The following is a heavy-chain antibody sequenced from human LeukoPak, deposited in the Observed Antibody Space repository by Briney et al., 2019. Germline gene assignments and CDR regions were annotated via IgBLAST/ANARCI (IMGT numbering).Heavy chain of an antibody. D-gene: IGHD3-22*01. CDR2: INPSGGST. CDR1: GYTFTGYY. V-gene: IGHV1-46*01. CDR3: ARDRDPTYYYDSSGSYYFDY. Sequence: ASVKVSCKASGYTFTGYYMHWVRQAPGQGLEWMGIINPSGGSTSYAQKFQGRVTMTRDTSTSTVYMELSSLRSEDTAVYYCARDRDPTYYYDSSGSYYFDYWGQGTLVTVSS. J-gene: IGHJ4*02.